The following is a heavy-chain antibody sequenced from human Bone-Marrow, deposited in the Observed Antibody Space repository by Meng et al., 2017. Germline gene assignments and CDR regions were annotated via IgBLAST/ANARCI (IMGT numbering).Heavy chain of an antibody. J-gene: IGHJ2*01. V-gene: IGHV4-31*03. CDR3: ASLYGDSSVWYLDL. CDR1: GGSISSGNHY. Sequence: HVHLRESHPGRVKPSQTLSLTCTVSGGSISSGNHYWSWIRQHPGKGLEYIGYIYYSGSTYYNPSLKSRVIISVDTSKNQFSLRLNSVTAADTAVYYCASLYGDSSVWYLDLWGRGTLVTVSS. D-gene: IGHD4-17*01. CDR2: IYYSGST.